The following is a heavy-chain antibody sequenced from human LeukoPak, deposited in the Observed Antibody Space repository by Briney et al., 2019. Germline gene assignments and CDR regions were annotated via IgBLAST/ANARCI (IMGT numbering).Heavy chain of an antibody. D-gene: IGHD3-3*01. CDR1: GFTFSTYA. V-gene: IGHV3-21*01. J-gene: IGHJ4*02. CDR2: ISSSSSYI. CDR3: ARGSGVDFWSGYYPLDY. Sequence: GGSLRLSCVASGFTFSTYALSWVRQAPGKGLEWVSSISSSSSYIYYADSVKGRFTISRDNAKNSLYLQMNSLRAEDTAVYYCARGSGVDFWSGYYPLDYWGQGTLVTVSS.